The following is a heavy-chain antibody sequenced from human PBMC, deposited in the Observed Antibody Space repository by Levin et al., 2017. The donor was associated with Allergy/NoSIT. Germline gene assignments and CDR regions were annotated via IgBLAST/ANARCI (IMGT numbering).Heavy chain of an antibody. V-gene: IGHV3-23*01. J-gene: IGHJ5*02. Sequence: GGSLRLSCAASGFTFSNYAVAWVRQAPGKGLEWVSSMVISGRGATYYADSVKGRFNISRDNSKNTVFLQMKSLRAEDTALYSCSRALFPFRRPAGFDPWGQGTQVTVSS. CDR1: GFTFSNYA. CDR3: SRALFPFRRPAGFDP. D-gene: IGHD6-6*01. CDR2: MVISGRGAT.